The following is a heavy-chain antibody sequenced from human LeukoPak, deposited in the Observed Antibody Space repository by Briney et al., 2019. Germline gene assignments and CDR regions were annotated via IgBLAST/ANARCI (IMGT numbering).Heavy chain of an antibody. CDR3: ARDRKSGSPEYYFDY. CDR1: GFTVTNNY. CDR2: ISSSSSYI. J-gene: IGHJ4*02. Sequence: PGGSLRLSCAASGFTVTNNYMSWVRQAPGRGLEWVSSISSSSSYIYYADSVKGRFTISRDNAKNSLYLQMNSLRAEDTAVYYCARDRKSGSPEYYFDYWGQGTLVTVSS. D-gene: IGHD1-26*01. V-gene: IGHV3-21*01.